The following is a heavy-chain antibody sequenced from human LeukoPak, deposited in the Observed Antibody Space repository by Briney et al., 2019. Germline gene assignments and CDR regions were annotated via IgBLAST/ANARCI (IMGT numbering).Heavy chain of an antibody. CDR1: GFTFSDHY. D-gene: IGHD2-8*01. CDR2: TRNKANSYTT. Sequence: GRSLRLSCAASGFTFSDHYMDWVRQAPGKGLEWVGRTRNKANSYTTEYAASVKGRFTISRDNAKNSLYLQMNSLRADDTALYYCARDPWTVYSIWGQGTLVTVSS. V-gene: IGHV3-72*01. J-gene: IGHJ4*02. CDR3: ARDPWTVYSI.